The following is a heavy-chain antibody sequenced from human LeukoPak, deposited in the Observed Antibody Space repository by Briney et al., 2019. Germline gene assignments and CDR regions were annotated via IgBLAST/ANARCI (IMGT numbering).Heavy chain of an antibody. V-gene: IGHV4-4*07. Sequence: SETLSLTCTVSGGSISSCYWSWIRQPAGKGLEWIGRIYTSGSTNYNPSLKSRVTMSVDTSKNQFSLKLSSVTAADTAVYYCARGRDYYYDSSGPFDYWGQGTLVTVSS. CDR3: ARGRDYYYDSSGPFDY. J-gene: IGHJ4*02. CDR2: IYTSGST. D-gene: IGHD3-22*01. CDR1: GGSISSCY.